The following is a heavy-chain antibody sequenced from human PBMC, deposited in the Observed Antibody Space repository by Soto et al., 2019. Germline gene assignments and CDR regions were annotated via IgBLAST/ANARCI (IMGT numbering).Heavy chain of an antibody. Sequence: EVQLVESGGGLVQPGGSLRLSCAASGFTFSSYWMSWVRQAPRKGLEWVANIKQDGSEKYYVDSVKGRFTISRDNAKNSLYLQMNSLRAEDTAVYYCAGDTATVTTLDWFDPWGQGTLVTVSS. J-gene: IGHJ5*02. CDR3: AGDTATVTTLDWFDP. V-gene: IGHV3-7*03. CDR1: GFTFSSYW. CDR2: IKQDGSEK. D-gene: IGHD4-17*01.